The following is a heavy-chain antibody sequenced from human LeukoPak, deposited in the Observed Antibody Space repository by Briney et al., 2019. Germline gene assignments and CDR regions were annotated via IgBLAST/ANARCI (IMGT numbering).Heavy chain of an antibody. Sequence: GGSLRLPCAASGFTFSSYSMNWVRQAPGKGLEWVSYISSSSSTIYYADSVKGRFTISRDNAKNSLYLQMNSLRAEDTAVYYCARALRAQYDILTGYYLDNWFDPWGQGTLVTVSS. V-gene: IGHV3-48*01. CDR3: ARALRAQYDILTGYYLDNWFDP. CDR2: ISSSSSTI. J-gene: IGHJ5*02. D-gene: IGHD3-9*01. CDR1: GFTFSSYS.